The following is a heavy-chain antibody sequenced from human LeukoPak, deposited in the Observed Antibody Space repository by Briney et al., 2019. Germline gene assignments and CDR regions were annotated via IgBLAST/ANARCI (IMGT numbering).Heavy chain of an antibody. V-gene: IGHV4-34*01. Sequence: SETLSLTCAVYGGSFSGYYWSWIRQPPGKGLEWIGEINHSGSTNYNPSLKSRVTISVDTSKNQFSLKLSSVTAADTAVYYCARLGGILDGMDVWGQGTTVTVSS. CDR2: INHSGST. CDR1: GGSFSGYY. J-gene: IGHJ6*02. D-gene: IGHD3-16*01. CDR3: ARLGGILDGMDV.